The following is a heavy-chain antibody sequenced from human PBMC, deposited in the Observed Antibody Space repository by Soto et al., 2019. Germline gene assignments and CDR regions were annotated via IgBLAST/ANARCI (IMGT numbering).Heavy chain of an antibody. D-gene: IGHD3-10*01. J-gene: IGHJ3*01. CDR2: IYYDGST. Sequence: PSETLSPTCSVSGGSITTSSYNWDWIRQPPGKGLEWIGTIYYDGSTSYNPSLKSQVTISVDTSKNHFALKVNSVTAADTAVYYCARFYGNAFDVWGRGTVVTVSS. V-gene: IGHV4-39*02. CDR3: ARFYGNAFDV. CDR1: GGSITTSSYN.